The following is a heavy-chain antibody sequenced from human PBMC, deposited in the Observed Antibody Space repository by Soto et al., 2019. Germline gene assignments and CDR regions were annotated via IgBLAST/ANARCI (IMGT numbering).Heavy chain of an antibody. V-gene: IGHV1-18*01. CDR1: GYTFTGYG. CDR2: ISTYTGNT. CDR3: ARDDYGDSGYFQH. Sequence: QVPLVQSGTEVKKPGASVKVSCKASGYTFTGYGISWVRQAPGQGLEWMGWISTYTGNTNYAQKLQGRVTLTTDTSTSTAYMELRGLRSDDTAVYCCARDDYGDSGYFQHWGQGTLVTVSS. J-gene: IGHJ1*01. D-gene: IGHD4-17*01.